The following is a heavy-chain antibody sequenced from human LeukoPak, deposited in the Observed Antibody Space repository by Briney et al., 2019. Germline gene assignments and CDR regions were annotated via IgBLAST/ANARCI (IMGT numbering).Heavy chain of an antibody. CDR1: GGSISSSSYY. CDR3: ARGAPTADY. V-gene: IGHV4-39*01. CDR2: IYYSGST. D-gene: IGHD2-21*02. Sequence: PSETLSLTCTVSGGSISSSSYYWGWIRQPPGKGLEWIGSIYYSGSTYYNPSLKSRVTISVDTSKNQFSLKLSSVTAADTAVYYCARGAPTADYWGQGTLVTVSS. J-gene: IGHJ4*02.